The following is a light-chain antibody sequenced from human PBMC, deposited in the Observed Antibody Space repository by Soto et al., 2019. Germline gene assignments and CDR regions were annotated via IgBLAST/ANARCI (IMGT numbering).Light chain of an antibody. J-gene: IGKJ1*01. CDR1: QSVSSY. Sequence: DIRFTQSPATLSLSPGERATLSCRASQSVSSYLAWYQQKPGQAPRLLIYDASNRATGIPARFSGSGSGTDFTLTISSLEPEDFAVYYCQQRSNWPWTFGQGT. CDR3: QQRSNWPWT. V-gene: IGKV3-11*01. CDR2: DAS.